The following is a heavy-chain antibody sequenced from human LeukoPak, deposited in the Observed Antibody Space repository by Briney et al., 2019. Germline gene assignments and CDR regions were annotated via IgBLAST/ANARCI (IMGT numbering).Heavy chain of an antibody. CDR2: IIPIFGTA. Sequence: SVKVSCKTSGYTFSHFGVTWVRQAPGQGLEWMGGIIPIFGTANDAQKFQGRVTITADESTSTAYMELSSLRSEDTAVYYCARDRGGTVPFQHWGQGTLVTVSS. CDR1: GYTFSHFG. CDR3: ARDRGGTVPFQH. V-gene: IGHV1-69*13. J-gene: IGHJ1*01. D-gene: IGHD1-1*01.